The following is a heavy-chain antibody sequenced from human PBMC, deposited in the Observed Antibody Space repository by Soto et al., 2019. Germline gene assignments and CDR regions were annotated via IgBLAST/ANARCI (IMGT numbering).Heavy chain of an antibody. CDR1: GFTFSSYA. V-gene: IGHV3-30-3*01. J-gene: IGHJ4*02. D-gene: IGHD2-2*01. CDR3: ARDVVPAALYYFDY. Sequence: GGSLRLSCAASGFTFSSYAMHWVRQAPGKGLEWVAVISYDGSNKYYADSVKGRFTISRDNSKNTLYLQMNSLRAEDTAVYYCARDVVPAALYYFDYWGQGTLVTVSS. CDR2: ISYDGSNK.